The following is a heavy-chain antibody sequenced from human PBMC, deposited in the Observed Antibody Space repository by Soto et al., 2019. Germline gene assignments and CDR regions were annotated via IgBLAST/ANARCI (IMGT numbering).Heavy chain of an antibody. CDR3: ARKNTVTTYIIYYGMDV. CDR1: GGTFSSYA. J-gene: IGHJ6*02. D-gene: IGHD4-17*01. V-gene: IGHV1-69*13. CDR2: IIPIFGTA. Sequence: SVKVSCKASGGTFSSYAISWVRQAPGQGLEWMGGIIPIFGTANYAQKFQGRVTITADESTSTAYMELSSLRSEDTAVYYCARKNTVTTYIIYYGMDVWGQGTTVTVSS.